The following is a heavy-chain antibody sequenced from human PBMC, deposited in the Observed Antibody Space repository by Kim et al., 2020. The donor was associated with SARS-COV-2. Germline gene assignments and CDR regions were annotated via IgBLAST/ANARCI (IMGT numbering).Heavy chain of an antibody. V-gene: IGHV4-4*02. CDR2: IFQTGST. CDR3: ARGYGSGSSSDYFDY. D-gene: IGHD3-10*01. CDR1: GASISNNNW. J-gene: IGHJ4*02. Sequence: SETLSLTCAVSGASISNNNWWSWVRQSPGKGLEWIGEIFQTGSTNYKPSLKSRLTISLDKSKNQSSLRRNFVTAADTAVYFCARGYGSGSSSDYFDYWGRRTPVTVSS.